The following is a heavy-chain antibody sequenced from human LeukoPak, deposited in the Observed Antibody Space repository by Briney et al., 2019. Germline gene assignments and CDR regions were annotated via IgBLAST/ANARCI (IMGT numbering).Heavy chain of an antibody. Sequence: ASVKVSCKDSGYTFPLYYINWLRQAPGEGLEWVGWILPNSGDTFCAQRFRGRVTMTSYTSTNTAYMDLYKLTSDDTAVYFCARPPHEFVSAALFDYWVHGTLVTVSS. D-gene: IGHD2-2*01. CDR3: ARPPHEFVSAALFDY. V-gene: IGHV1-2*02. CDR2: ILPNSGDT. J-gene: IGHJ4*01. CDR1: GYTFPLYY.